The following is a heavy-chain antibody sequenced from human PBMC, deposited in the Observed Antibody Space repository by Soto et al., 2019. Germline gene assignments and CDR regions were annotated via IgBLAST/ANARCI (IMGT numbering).Heavy chain of an antibody. V-gene: IGHV3-21*01. Sequence: GGSLRLSCAASGFTFSSYSMNWVRQAPGKGLEWVSSISSSSSYIYYADSVKGRFTISRDNAKNSLYLQMNSLRAEDTAVYYCARPRAENDYAPNDAFDIWGQGTMVTVSS. CDR1: GFTFSSYS. CDR2: ISSSSSYI. J-gene: IGHJ3*02. CDR3: ARPRAENDYAPNDAFDI. D-gene: IGHD4-17*01.